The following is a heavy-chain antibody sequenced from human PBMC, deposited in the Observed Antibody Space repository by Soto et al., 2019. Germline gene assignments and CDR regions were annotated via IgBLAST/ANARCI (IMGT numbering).Heavy chain of an antibody. CDR3: ARHRFSTHWFDP. V-gene: IGHV4-39*01. CDR2: IYYSGST. Sequence: SETLSLTCTVSGGSISSSSYYWGWIRQPPGKGLEWIGSIYYSGSTYYNPSLNSRVTISVDTSKNQFSLKLSSVTAADTAVYYCARHRFSTHWFDPWGQGTLVTVSS. D-gene: IGHD2-2*01. CDR1: GGSISSSSYY. J-gene: IGHJ5*02.